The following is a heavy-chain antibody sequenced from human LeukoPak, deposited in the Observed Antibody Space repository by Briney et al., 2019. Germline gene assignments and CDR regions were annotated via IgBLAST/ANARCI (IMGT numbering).Heavy chain of an antibody. Sequence: KESGPTLVKPTQTLTLTCTFSGFSLSTTGVGVGWIRQPPGQALEWLALIYWNDDKRYSPSLRSRLTITKDTSKNQVVLTMTNVDPVDTATYYCAHRTFYDFWSGSWGQGTLVTVSS. CDR2: IYWNDDK. D-gene: IGHD3-3*01. CDR1: GFSLSTTGVG. V-gene: IGHV2-5*01. CDR3: AHRTFYDFWSGS. J-gene: IGHJ4*02.